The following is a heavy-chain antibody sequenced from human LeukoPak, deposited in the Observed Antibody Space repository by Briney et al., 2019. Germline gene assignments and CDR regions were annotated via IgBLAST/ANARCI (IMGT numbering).Heavy chain of an antibody. D-gene: IGHD2-21*02. CDR1: GFTFSSYG. V-gene: IGHV3-30*18. CDR3: AKNYWGDWI. CDR2: ISYDGSNK. J-gene: IGHJ3*02. Sequence: GGSLRLSCAASGFTFSSYGMHWVRQAPGKGLEWVAVISYDGSNKYHADSVKSRFTISRDNSKNTLYLQMNSLRAEDTAVYYCAKNYWGDWIWGQGTMVTVSS.